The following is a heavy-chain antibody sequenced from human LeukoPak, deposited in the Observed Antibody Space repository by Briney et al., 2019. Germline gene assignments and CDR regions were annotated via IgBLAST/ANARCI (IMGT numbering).Heavy chain of an antibody. D-gene: IGHD4-23*01. CDR3: SRWSFENDVFDI. V-gene: IGHV3-64D*06. J-gene: IGHJ3*02. CDR1: GFTFSSYA. CDR2: ISSNGGST. Sequence: GGSLRLSCSASGFTFSSYAMHWVRQAPGKGLEYVSAISSNGGSTYYADSVKGRFTISRDNSKNTLYLQMSSRRAEDTAVYYCSRWSFENDVFDIWGQGTMVTVSS.